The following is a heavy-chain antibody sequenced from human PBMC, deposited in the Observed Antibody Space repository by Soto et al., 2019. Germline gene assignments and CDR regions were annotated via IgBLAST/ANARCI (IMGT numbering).Heavy chain of an antibody. J-gene: IGHJ5*02. Sequence: SLTCAVYGGSFSGYYLSWIRQPPGKGLEWIGEINHGGSTTYNPSLKSRVTISIDTSKNQFSLNLSSVTAADTAVYYCVRGPSRLLIWDSVACGQGTLVTVSS. D-gene: IGHD2-21*01. V-gene: IGHV4-34*01. CDR2: INHGGST. CDR3: VRGPSRLLIWDSVA. CDR1: GGSFSGYY.